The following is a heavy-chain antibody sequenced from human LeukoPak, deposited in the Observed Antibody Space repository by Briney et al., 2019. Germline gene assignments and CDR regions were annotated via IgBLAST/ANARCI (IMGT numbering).Heavy chain of an antibody. CDR2: TYYRSKWYN. CDR1: GDSVSSNSAA. D-gene: IGHD3-22*01. V-gene: IGHV6-1*01. CDR3: ARAGDSSGYDAFDI. Sequence: SQTLSLTCVISGDSVSSNSAAWNWIRRSPSRGLEWLGRTYYRSKWYNDYAVSVKSRITINPDTSKNQFSLQLNSVTPEDTAVYYCARAGDSSGYDAFDIWGQGTMVTVSS. J-gene: IGHJ3*02.